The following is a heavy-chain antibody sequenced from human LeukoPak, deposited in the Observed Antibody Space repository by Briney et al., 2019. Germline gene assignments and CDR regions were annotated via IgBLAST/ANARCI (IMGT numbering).Heavy chain of an antibody. Sequence: GGSLRLSCAASGFTFSSYAMSWVRQAPGKGLEWVSAISGSGGSTYYADSVKGRFTISRDNSKNTLYLQMNGLRAEDTAVYYCAKGGYSYGYVHYYYGMDVWGQGTTVTVSS. CDR1: GFTFSSYA. D-gene: IGHD5-18*01. V-gene: IGHV3-23*01. CDR3: AKGGYSYGYVHYYYGMDV. CDR2: ISGSGGST. J-gene: IGHJ6*02.